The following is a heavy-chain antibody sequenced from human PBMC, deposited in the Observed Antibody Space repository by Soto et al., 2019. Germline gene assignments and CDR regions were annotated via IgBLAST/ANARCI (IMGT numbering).Heavy chain of an antibody. CDR1: GGSISSYP. Sequence: SETLSLTCTVSGGSISSYPWPWIRQPAGKELEWIGRFYTTGTTTYNPSLKSRATMSVDTSKNQFSLKLSSVTAADTAIYYCARANYGESGRAFDPWGQGALVTFSS. J-gene: IGHJ5*02. CDR3: ARANYGESGRAFDP. D-gene: IGHD4-17*01. CDR2: FYTTGTT. V-gene: IGHV4-4*07.